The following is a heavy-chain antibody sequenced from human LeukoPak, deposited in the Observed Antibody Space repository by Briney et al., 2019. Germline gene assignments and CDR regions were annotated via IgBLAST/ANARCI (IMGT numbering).Heavy chain of an antibody. V-gene: IGHV4-59*01. D-gene: IGHD5-12*01. CDR1: GGSISSYY. Sequence: TSETLSLTCTVSGGSISSYYWSWIRRPPGKGLEWLGYIYYSGSTNYNPSLKSRVTISVDTSKNQFSLKLSSVTAADTAVYYCAKSGFKTLDYWGQGTLVTVSS. CDR3: AKSGFKTLDY. J-gene: IGHJ4*02. CDR2: IYYSGST.